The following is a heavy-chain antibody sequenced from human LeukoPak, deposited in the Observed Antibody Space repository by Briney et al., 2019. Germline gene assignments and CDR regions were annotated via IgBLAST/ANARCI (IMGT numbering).Heavy chain of an antibody. CDR2: VKKDESEK. D-gene: IGHD2-2*01. CDR3: AREVPGAMNAFDI. J-gene: IGHJ3*02. V-gene: IGHV3-7*01. Sequence: GGSLRLSCAASGFTFSNNWMTWVRQAPGKGLEWVASVKKDESEKYYVDSVKGRFTISRDNAKNSLYLQMNSLRVEDTAVYYCAREVPGAMNAFDIWGQGTMVTVSS. CDR1: GFTFSNNW.